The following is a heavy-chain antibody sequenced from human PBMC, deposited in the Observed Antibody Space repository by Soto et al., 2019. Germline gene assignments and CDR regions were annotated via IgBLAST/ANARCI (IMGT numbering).Heavy chain of an antibody. V-gene: IGHV1-69*02. Sequence: QVQLVQSGAEVKKPGSSVKVSCKASGGTFSSCTISWVRQAPGQGLEWMGRIIPILGIANYAQKFQGRVTITADKSTSTAYMELSSLRSEDTAVYYCATAYYYDSSGYLLGYWGQGTLVTVSS. J-gene: IGHJ4*02. D-gene: IGHD3-22*01. CDR2: IIPILGIA. CDR3: ATAYYYDSSGYLLGY. CDR1: GGTFSSCT.